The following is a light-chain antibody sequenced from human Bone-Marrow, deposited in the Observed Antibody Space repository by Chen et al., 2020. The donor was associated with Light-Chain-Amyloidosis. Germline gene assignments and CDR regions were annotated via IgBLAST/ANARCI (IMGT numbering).Light chain of an antibody. V-gene: IGLV3-25*03. J-gene: IGLJ2*01. Sequence: SYELTQLPSVSVSPGQTARITCSGDDLPTKYAYWYHQKPGQAPVLVIHRDTERPSLISGRFSGSSAGTTATLTICAVQSEDEADYHCQSADSSGTYEVIFGGGTKLTVL. CDR1: DLPTKY. CDR3: QSADSSGTYEVI. CDR2: RDT.